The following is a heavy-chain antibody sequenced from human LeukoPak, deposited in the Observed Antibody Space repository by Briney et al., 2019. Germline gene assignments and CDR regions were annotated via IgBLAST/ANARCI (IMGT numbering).Heavy chain of an antibody. J-gene: IGHJ4*02. Sequence: ASVKVSCKAVGYTFTSFAFSWVRQAPGQGLEWMGWISTYNGDTNYAQNLQGRVTMTTDTSTNTTYMELRSLRSDDTAVYYCARDSSYTSSYYELDYWGQGTLVTVSS. V-gene: IGHV1-18*01. CDR1: GYTFTSFA. CDR3: ARDSSYTSSYYELDY. D-gene: IGHD6-13*01. CDR2: ISTYNGDT.